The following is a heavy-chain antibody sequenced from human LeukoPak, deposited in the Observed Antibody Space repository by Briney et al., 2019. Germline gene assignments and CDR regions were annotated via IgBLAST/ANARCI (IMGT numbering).Heavy chain of an antibody. J-gene: IGHJ4*02. V-gene: IGHV4-59*01. CDR3: ARQNDYVWGSSDY. Sequence: SETLSLTCTVSGASINRDYWSWLRQTPGTGLEWIGYIHYTGSTNYNPSLKSRVTISLDTSKNQFSLKLSSVTAADTAVYYCARQNDYVWGSSDYWGQGTLVTVSS. CDR2: IHYTGST. CDR1: GASINRDY. D-gene: IGHD3-16*01.